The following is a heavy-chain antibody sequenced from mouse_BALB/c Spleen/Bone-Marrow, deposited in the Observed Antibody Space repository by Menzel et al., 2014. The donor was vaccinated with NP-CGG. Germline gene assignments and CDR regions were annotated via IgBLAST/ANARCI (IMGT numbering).Heavy chain of an antibody. J-gene: IGHJ3*01. Sequence: EVKVVESGGGLVRPGGSLKLSCAASGFDFSRYWMSWVRQAPGKGLQWIGEINPESNTINYTPSLKDKFIISRDNAKNTLYLQMSKVRSEDTALYCCARLGYYGWFAYWGQGTLVTVSA. CDR2: INPESNTI. D-gene: IGHD2-3*01. V-gene: IGHV4-1*02. CDR1: GFDFSRYW. CDR3: ARLGYYGWFAY.